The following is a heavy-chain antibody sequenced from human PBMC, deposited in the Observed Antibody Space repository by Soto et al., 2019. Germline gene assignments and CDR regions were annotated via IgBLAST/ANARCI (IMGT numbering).Heavy chain of an antibody. D-gene: IGHD1-1*01. Sequence: QVQLQESGPGLVKPSETLSLTCSVSGGSISSSNHYWAWIRQPPGQGLEWIANIYYPEGIYFNPSLRGRVTISLDTSENQVSLKLFSVTAADTAVYYCVSAAKWQQLFEFWGQGILVTVSS. CDR2: IYYPEGI. J-gene: IGHJ4*02. V-gene: IGHV4-39*01. CDR1: GGSISSSNHY. CDR3: VSAAKWQQLFEF.